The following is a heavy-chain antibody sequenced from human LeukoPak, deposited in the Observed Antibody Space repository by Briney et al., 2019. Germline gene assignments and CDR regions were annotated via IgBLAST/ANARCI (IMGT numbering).Heavy chain of an antibody. V-gene: IGHV4-59*08. CDR2: IYNTGRT. Sequence: PSETLSLTCSASGGSITNYYWSWIRQSPGKGLEWIGFIYNTGRTNYNPSLQSRVTMSIDTSKNQFSLKLSSVTAADTAVYYCARQGELAIDYWGQGTLVTVSS. CDR1: GGSITNYY. J-gene: IGHJ4*02. CDR3: ARQGELAIDY. D-gene: IGHD1-26*01.